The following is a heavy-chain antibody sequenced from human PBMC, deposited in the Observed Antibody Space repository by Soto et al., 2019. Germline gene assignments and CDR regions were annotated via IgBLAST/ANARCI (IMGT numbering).Heavy chain of an antibody. Sequence: EVQLVESGGGLVQPGGSLRLSCAASGFTFSSYWMHWVRQAPGEGLVWVSRINIDGSSTNYADSVKGRFTISRDNAKNTLYLQMNRLRAEDTAIYYWARLRVPIWGQGTRVTAST. CDR3: ARLRVPI. V-gene: IGHV3-74*01. CDR2: INIDGSST. CDR1: GFTFSSYW. J-gene: IGHJ3*02. D-gene: IGHD3-3*01.